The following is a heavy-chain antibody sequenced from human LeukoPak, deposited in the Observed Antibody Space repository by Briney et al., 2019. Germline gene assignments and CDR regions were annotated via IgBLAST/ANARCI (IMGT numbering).Heavy chain of an antibody. CDR3: ARSSRRAAQAY. V-gene: IGHV4-34*01. J-gene: IGHJ4*02. CDR2: INHSGST. D-gene: IGHD2-2*01. CDR1: GGSFSGYY. Sequence: SETLSLTCAVYGGSFSGYYWSWIRQPPGKGLEWIGEINHSGSTNYNPSLKSRVTISVDTSKNQFSLKRSSVTAADTAVYYCARSSRRAAQAYWGQGTLVTVSS.